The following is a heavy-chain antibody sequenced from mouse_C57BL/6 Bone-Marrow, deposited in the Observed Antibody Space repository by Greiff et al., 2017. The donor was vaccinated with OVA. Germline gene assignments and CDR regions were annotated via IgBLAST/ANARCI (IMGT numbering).Heavy chain of an antibody. CDR1: GFTFSSYA. V-gene: IGHV5-4*03. CDR2: ISDGGSYT. CDR3: ASYYYGSSHY. Sequence: EVKLVESGGGLVKPGGSLKLSCAASGFTFSSYAMSWVRQTPEKRLEWVATISDGGSYTYYPDNVKGRFTISRDNAKNNLYLQMSHLKSEDTAMYYCASYYYGSSHYWGQGTSVTVSS. D-gene: IGHD1-1*01. J-gene: IGHJ4*01.